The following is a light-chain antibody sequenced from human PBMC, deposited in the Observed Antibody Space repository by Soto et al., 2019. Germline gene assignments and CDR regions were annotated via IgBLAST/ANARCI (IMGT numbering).Light chain of an antibody. J-gene: IGKJ1*01. CDR2: ASS. CDR3: QQYYAYPRT. Sequence: AILVTQSPSSVCASTGDTVTITCRASREISSFLAWYQHRPGKAPYLLLYASSTLQSGVPSRFSGSGSGTDFTLTISDLQSEDSATYYCQQYYAYPRTFAQGTKVEIK. V-gene: IGKV1-8*01. CDR1: REISSF.